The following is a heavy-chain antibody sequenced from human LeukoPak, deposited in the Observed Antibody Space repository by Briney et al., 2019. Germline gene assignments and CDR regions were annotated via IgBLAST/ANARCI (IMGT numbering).Heavy chain of an antibody. V-gene: IGHV3-23*03. CDR2: VLYTGGST. J-gene: IGHJ1*01. CDR3: TSSRYKSGPRPRYFQH. Sequence: GGSLRLSCAASGFTFSSYAMSWVRQAPGKGLECVAVLYTGGSTFYADSVQGRFTISRDNSLNTLFLQMDNLRGDDTAVYYRTSSRYKSGPRPRYFQHWGQGTLVTVSS. CDR1: GFTFSSYA. D-gene: IGHD2-2*02.